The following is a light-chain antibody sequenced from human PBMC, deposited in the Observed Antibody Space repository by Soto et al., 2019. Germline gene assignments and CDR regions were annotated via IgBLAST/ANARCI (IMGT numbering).Light chain of an antibody. Sequence: EIVLTQSPATLSLSPGERATLSCRASQSVSSYLAWYQQKPGQAPRLLIYDASNWATGIPARFSGSGSGTDFTLTISILKPEDFAVYYCQQRSNWPPYTFGQGTKLEIK. V-gene: IGKV3-11*01. CDR3: QQRSNWPPYT. CDR2: DAS. CDR1: QSVSSY. J-gene: IGKJ2*01.